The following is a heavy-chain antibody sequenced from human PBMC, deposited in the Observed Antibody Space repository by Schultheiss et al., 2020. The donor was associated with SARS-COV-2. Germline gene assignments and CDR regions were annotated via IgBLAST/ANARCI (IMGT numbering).Heavy chain of an antibody. D-gene: IGHD5-24*01. CDR2: IYYSVNT. V-gene: IGHV4-59*01. Sequence: SETLSLTCTVSSGSLIPYYWSWIRQTPGKGLEWIGYIYYSVNTWYNPSLKSRVTISGDTSKNQFSLILRSVTAADTAVYFCARATRVESLFSVRGGSFDFWGRGALVTVSS. CDR1: SGSLIPYY. CDR3: ARATRVESLFSVRGGSFDF. J-gene: IGHJ4*02.